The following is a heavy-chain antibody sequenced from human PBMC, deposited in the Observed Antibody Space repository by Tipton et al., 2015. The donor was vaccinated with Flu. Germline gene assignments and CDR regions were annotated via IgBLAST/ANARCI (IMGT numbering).Heavy chain of an antibody. V-gene: IGHV4-38-2*02. J-gene: IGHJ5*02. CDR3: ARRDFSNYVSDPKNWFDP. CDR2: IFHNGNT. D-gene: IGHD4-11*01. CDR1: GSSIRSANYY. Sequence: TLSLTCTVSGSSIRSANYYWGWIRQPPGKGLEWIGNIFHNGNTYHNPSLKSRVTISVDTSKNQFSLKLTSVTAADTAVYYCARRDFSNYVSDPKNWFDPWGHGTLVTVSS.